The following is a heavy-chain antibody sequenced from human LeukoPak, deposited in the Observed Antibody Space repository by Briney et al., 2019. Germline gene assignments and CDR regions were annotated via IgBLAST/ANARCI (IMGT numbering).Heavy chain of an antibody. CDR1: GGSFSGYY. Sequence: SETLSLTCAVYGGSFSGYYWSWIRQPPGKGLEWSGEINHRGSTNYNPSLKSRVTISVDTSKNQFSLKLSSVTAADTAVYYCASLYCSGGSCYSEPYYYYGMDVWGQGTTVTVSS. D-gene: IGHD2-15*01. CDR3: ASLYCSGGSCYSEPYYYYGMDV. V-gene: IGHV4-34*01. CDR2: INHRGST. J-gene: IGHJ6*02.